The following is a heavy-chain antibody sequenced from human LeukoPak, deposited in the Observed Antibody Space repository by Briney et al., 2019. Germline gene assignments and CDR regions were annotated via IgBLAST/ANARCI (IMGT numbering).Heavy chain of an antibody. J-gene: IGHJ4*02. D-gene: IGHD6-19*01. CDR3: VKESGAVFGPDYFDS. Sequence: GASVKVSCKASGGTFSSCAISWVRQATGQGLEWMGWMNPNSGNTGYTQKFQGRVAMTRDNSITTAYMELSSLRSEDTAVYYCVKESGAVFGPDYFDSWGQGTLVTVSS. CDR2: MNPNSGNT. CDR1: GGTFSSCA. V-gene: IGHV1-8*02.